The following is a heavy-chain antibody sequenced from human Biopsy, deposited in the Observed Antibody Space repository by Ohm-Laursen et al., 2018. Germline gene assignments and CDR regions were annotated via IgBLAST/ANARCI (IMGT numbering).Heavy chain of an antibody. J-gene: IGHJ6*02. CDR2: IYYDGIT. Sequence: SETLSLTCAVSGYSVTNDYYWGWIRQPPGKGLEWIGNIYYDGITYYNPSLKSRVALSVDTSKNPFSLRLTSVTAADTAVYYCARVAGGYAYYYGMDVWGQGTTVAVSS. CDR3: ARVAGGYAYYYGMDV. V-gene: IGHV4-38-2*01. D-gene: IGHD5-12*01. CDR1: GYSVTNDYY.